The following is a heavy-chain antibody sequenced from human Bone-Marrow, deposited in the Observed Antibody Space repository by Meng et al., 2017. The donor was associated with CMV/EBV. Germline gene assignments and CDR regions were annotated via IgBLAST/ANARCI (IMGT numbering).Heavy chain of an antibody. CDR2: IGTAGDT. CDR1: GFTFSSYD. D-gene: IGHD3-10*01. CDR3: ARAGALWFGGGLDV. J-gene: IGHJ6*02. V-gene: IGHV3-13*01. Sequence: GESLKISCAASGFTFSSYDMHWVRQATGKGLEWVSAIGTAGDTYYPGSVKGRFTISRENAKNSLYLQMNSLRAGDTAVYYCARAGALWFGGGLDVWGQGTTVTVSS.